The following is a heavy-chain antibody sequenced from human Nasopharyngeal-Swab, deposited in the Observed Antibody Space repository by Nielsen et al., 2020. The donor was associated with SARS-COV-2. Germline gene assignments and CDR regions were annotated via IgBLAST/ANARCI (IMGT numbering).Heavy chain of an antibody. Sequence: GESLKISCAASGFAFTDYSMDWVRQAPGKGLEWVSYITSSSSTRYYADSVKGRFTISRDSSKNTLYLQMNSLRAEDTAVYYCARDWQLERDPDAFDIWGQGTMVTVSS. CDR3: ARDWQLERDPDAFDI. J-gene: IGHJ3*02. V-gene: IGHV3-48*01. CDR2: ITSSSSTR. CDR1: GFAFTDYS. D-gene: IGHD1-1*01.